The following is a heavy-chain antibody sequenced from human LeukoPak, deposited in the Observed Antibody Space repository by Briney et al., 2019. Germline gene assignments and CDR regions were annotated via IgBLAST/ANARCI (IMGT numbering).Heavy chain of an antibody. V-gene: IGHV1-2*02. CDR3: ARHGGGVAALHGITQYYYYYYYMDV. CDR2: INPNSGGT. Sequence: ASVKVSCKASGYTFTGYYMHWVRQAPGQGLEWMGWINPNSGGTNYAQKFQGRVTMTRDTSISTAYMELSRLRSDDTAVYYCARHGGGVAALHGITQYYYYYYYMDVWGKGTTVTVSS. D-gene: IGHD6-13*01. J-gene: IGHJ6*03. CDR1: GYTFTGYY.